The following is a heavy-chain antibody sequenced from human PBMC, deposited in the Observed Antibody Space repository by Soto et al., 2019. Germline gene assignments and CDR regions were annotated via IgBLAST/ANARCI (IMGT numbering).Heavy chain of an antibody. CDR3: ARRDGFKIDY. J-gene: IGHJ4*02. D-gene: IGHD5-12*01. Sequence: LGESLKISCKVSGYSFPNYWIGWVRQMPGKGLEWMGIIYPGDSDIRYSPSFQGQVTISADKSMNTAYLQWRSLKASDTAMYYCARRDGFKIDYWGQGTMVTVSS. CDR2: IYPGDSDI. CDR1: GYSFPNYW. V-gene: IGHV5-51*01.